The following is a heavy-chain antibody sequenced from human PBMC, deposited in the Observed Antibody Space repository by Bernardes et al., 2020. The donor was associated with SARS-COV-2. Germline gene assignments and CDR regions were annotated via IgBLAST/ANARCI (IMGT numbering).Heavy chain of an antibody. J-gene: IGHJ4*02. Sequence: GSLRLSCAASGFTFSRYWMHWVRQAPGEGLVWVSRINSDGRSTRYADSVKGRFTISRDNAKNTLYLQMNSLRVEDTAVYYCARDTDYGDFDYWGQGTLVTVSS. CDR3: ARDTDYGDFDY. CDR2: INSDGRST. V-gene: IGHV3-74*01. CDR1: GFTFSRYW. D-gene: IGHD4-17*01.